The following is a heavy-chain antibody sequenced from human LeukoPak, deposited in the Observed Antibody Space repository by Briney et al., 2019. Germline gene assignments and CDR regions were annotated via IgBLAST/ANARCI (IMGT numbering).Heavy chain of an antibody. V-gene: IGHV4-59*01. Sequence: PSETLSLTCTVSGGSISSYYWSWIRQPPGKGLEWIGYICYSGSTNYNPSLKSRVTISVDTSKNQFSLKLSSVTAADTAVYYCARGQWLAPFDYWGQGTLVTVSS. D-gene: IGHD6-19*01. CDR3: ARGQWLAPFDY. CDR1: GGSISSYY. J-gene: IGHJ4*02. CDR2: ICYSGST.